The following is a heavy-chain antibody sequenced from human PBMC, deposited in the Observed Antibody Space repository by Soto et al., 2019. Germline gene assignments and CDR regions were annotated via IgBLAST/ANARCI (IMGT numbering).Heavy chain of an antibody. V-gene: IGHV3-74*01. D-gene: IGHD6-13*01. CDR1: AFPFNNFW. CDR3: AGGFNPHSSKTEGGWQGGWFDP. J-gene: IGHJ5*02. Sequence: EVQLVESGGGLVQPGGSLSLSWAASAFPFNNFWMPWVRQAPGKGRVWVSRISPDGSTTTYADSVKGRFTISRDNAKNTLYLEMNSLRVEDTAVYFCAGGFNPHSSKTEGGWQGGWFDPWGQGTLVTVSS. CDR2: ISPDGSTT.